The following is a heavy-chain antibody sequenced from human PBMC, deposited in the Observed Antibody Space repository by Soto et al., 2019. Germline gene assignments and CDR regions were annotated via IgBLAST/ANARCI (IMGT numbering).Heavy chain of an antibody. Sequence: LXESLKIACKGSGYSFTTYWIGWVRQMPGKGLEWMGIIYPGDSDTRYSPSFQGQVTISADKYISTAYLQWSSLKASDTAMYYCARKDSSSAFDYWGHGNLVTVSS. D-gene: IGHD3-22*01. CDR3: ARKDSSSAFDY. V-gene: IGHV5-51*01. J-gene: IGHJ4*01. CDR1: GYSFTTYW. CDR2: IYPGDSDT.